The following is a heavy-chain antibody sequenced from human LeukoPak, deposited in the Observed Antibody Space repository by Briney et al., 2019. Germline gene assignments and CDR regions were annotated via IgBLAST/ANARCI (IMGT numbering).Heavy chain of an antibody. D-gene: IGHD2-2*01. CDR3: AKGPLVPSATYFFDY. Sequence: GGSLRLSCAASGFTFSTYAVGWVRQAPGKGLEWVSAISGSGGSTYYADSVKGRFTVSRDNSRNTLYLQMNSLTAEGTAVYYCAKGPLVPSATYFFDYWGQGTLVVVSS. V-gene: IGHV3-23*01. J-gene: IGHJ4*02. CDR2: ISGSGGST. CDR1: GFTFSTYA.